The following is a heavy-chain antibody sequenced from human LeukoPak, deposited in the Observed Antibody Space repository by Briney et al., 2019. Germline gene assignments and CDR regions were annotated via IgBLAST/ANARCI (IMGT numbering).Heavy chain of an antibody. CDR2: IYHSGST. D-gene: IGHD6-13*01. CDR3: ARQQLHGQYYYYYMDV. V-gene: IGHV4-38-2*01. Sequence: SETLSLTCAVSGYSISSGYYWGWIRQHPGKGLEWIGSIYHSGSTYYNPSLKSRVTISVDTSKNQFSLKLSSVTAADTAVYYCARQQLHGQYYYYYMDVWGKGTTVTVSS. CDR1: GYSISSGYY. J-gene: IGHJ6*03.